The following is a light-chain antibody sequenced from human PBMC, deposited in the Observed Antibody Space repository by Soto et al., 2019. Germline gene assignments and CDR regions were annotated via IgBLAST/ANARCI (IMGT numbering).Light chain of an antibody. V-gene: IGKV4-1*01. Sequence: DIVMTQSPDSLAVSLGERATINCKSSQSVLYSSTNKNYLAWYQQKPGQPPKLLIYWASTRESGVPDRFSGSGSGTDFTLTISGLQAEDVAVYYCLQYYSTPQTFGQGTKLEIK. CDR3: LQYYSTPQT. J-gene: IGKJ2*01. CDR2: WAS. CDR1: QSVLYSSTNKNY.